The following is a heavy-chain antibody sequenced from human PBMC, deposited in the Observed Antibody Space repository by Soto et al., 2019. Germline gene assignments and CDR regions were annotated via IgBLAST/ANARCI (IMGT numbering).Heavy chain of an antibody. CDR3: AKGRGGSGSLTPRVDF. Sequence: EVQLLESGGGLVQPGGSLRLSCAASGFTFNNYAMTWVRQAPGKGLEWVSAISGGGDTTSYADSVKGRFTVPRDGSKHTLYLQMSSRRAEDTALYYCAKGRGGSGSLTPRVDFWGQGTLVTVSS. D-gene: IGHD3-10*01. J-gene: IGHJ4*02. CDR2: ISGGGDTT. CDR1: GFTFNNYA. V-gene: IGHV3-23*01.